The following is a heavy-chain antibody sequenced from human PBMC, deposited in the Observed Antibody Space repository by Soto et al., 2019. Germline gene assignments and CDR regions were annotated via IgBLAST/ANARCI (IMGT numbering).Heavy chain of an antibody. CDR3: ARALVLRYFDWLFPHPTYDAFDI. J-gene: IGHJ3*02. CDR2: IYYSGST. V-gene: IGHV4-30-4*01. Sequence: QVQLQESGPGLVKPSQTLSLTCTVSGGSISSGDYYWSWIRQPPGKGLEWIGYIYYSGSTYYNPSLKSRVTISVDTSKNQFSLKLSSVTAADTAVYYCARALVLRYFDWLFPHPTYDAFDIWGQGTMVTVSS. D-gene: IGHD3-9*01. CDR1: GGSISSGDYY.